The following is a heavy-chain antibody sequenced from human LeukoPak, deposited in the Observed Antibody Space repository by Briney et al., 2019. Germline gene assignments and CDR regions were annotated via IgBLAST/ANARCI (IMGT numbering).Heavy chain of an antibody. D-gene: IGHD2-15*01. Sequence: PSETLALTCTVTGGYISSDNWSWIRQPPGKGLEWIGYIYYSGGTNYNPSLKSRVTISVDTSKNQFSLKVSSVTAPDTAVYYCARAKSDSTGWYYFDYWGQGTLVTVSS. CDR1: GGYISSDN. CDR2: IYYSGGT. V-gene: IGHV4-59*13. J-gene: IGHJ4*02. CDR3: ARAKSDSTGWYYFDY.